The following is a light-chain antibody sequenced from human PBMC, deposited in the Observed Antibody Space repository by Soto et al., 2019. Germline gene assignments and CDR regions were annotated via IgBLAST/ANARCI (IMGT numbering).Light chain of an antibody. CDR2: GAS. CDR3: QQYKSYLRT. CDR1: QTISSD. J-gene: IGKJ1*01. V-gene: IGKV3D-15*01. Sequence: EIVMTQSPATLSVSPGERATLSCRASQTISSDLAWYQHKPGQTPKLVIFGASNRAAGIPARFSGSGSGTEFTLTISSLQSEDFAVYYCQQYKSYLRTFGQGTKVEIK.